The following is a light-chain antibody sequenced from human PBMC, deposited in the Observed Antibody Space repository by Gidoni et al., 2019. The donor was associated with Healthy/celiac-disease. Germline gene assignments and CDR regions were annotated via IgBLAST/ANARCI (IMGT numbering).Light chain of an antibody. J-gene: IGKJ2*01. CDR1: QSVSSSY. Sequence: EIVLTQSPVTLSLSPVERATLSCRASQSVSSSYLAWYQQKPGQAPRLLMYGSSSRATGIPARFSGSGCGTNFTLTISRLEPEDFAVYYCQQYGSSPPRTFGQGTKLEIK. V-gene: IGKV3-20*01. CDR2: GSS. CDR3: QQYGSSPPRT.